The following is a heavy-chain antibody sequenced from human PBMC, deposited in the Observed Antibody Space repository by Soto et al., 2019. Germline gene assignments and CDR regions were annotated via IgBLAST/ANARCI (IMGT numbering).Heavy chain of an antibody. Sequence: PSETLSLTCTVSGGSISSSSYYWGWIRQPPGKGLEWIGSIYYSGSTYYNPSLKSRVTISVDTSKSQFSLKLSSVTAADTAVYYCASGGNSSGWFWHYYYYGMDVWGQGTTVTVSS. V-gene: IGHV4-39*01. CDR3: ASGGNSSGWFWHYYYYGMDV. D-gene: IGHD6-19*01. J-gene: IGHJ6*02. CDR2: IYYSGST. CDR1: GGSISSSSYY.